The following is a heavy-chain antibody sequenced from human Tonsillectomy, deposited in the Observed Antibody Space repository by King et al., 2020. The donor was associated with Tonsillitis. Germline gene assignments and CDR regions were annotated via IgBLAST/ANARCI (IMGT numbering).Heavy chain of an antibody. J-gene: IGHJ4*02. CDR3: ARGGNLEWSIDY. Sequence: VQLVESGAEVKKPGASVKVSCKASGYTFTSYGISWVRQAPGQGPEWMGGSSPYSGDTNYAQKLQGRVTMTTDTSTSTAYMARNSLRSDDTAGYYCARGGNLEWSIDYWGQGTLVTVSS. CDR2: SSPYSGDT. D-gene: IGHD3-3*01. CDR1: GYTFTSYG. V-gene: IGHV1-18*01.